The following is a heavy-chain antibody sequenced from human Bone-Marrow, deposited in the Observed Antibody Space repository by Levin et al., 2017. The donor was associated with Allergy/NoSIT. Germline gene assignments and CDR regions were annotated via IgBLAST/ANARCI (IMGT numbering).Heavy chain of an antibody. Sequence: SETLSLTCTVSGDSIITYYWSWIRQPAGKGLEWIGRIYASGTTNHNPSINYNPSLKSRVTMSVDTSRNQFFLKLTSVTAADTAVYYCARDLVAGPSNRFDPWGQGTVVTVSS. D-gene: IGHD2-15*01. CDR1: GDSIITYY. CDR2: IYASGTTNHNPSI. V-gene: IGHV4-4*07. CDR3: ARDLVAGPSNRFDP. J-gene: IGHJ5*02.